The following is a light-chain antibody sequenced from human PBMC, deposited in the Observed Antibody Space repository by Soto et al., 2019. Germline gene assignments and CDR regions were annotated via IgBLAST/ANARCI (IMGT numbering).Light chain of an antibody. CDR3: ATWDDSLSGPV. Sequence: QAVLTQPPSASGTPGQRVTISCSGSSSNIGGNTVNWYQQVPGTAPKLLIYSSNQRPSGVPDRFSGSKSGTSASLAISGLQSEDEADYYCATWDDSLSGPVFGGGTKLTVL. CDR2: SSN. V-gene: IGLV1-44*01. CDR1: SSNIGGNT. J-gene: IGLJ2*01.